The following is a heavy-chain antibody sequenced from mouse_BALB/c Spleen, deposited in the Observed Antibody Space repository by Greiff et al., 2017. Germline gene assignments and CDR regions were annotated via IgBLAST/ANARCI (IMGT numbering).Heavy chain of an antibody. CDR2: ISSGGST. V-gene: IGHV5-6-5*01. D-gene: IGHD2-3*01. J-gene: IGHJ3*01. Sequence: EVKLMESGGGLVKPGGSLKLSCAASGFTFSSYAMSWVRQTPEKRLEWVASISSGGSTYYPDSVKGRFTISRDNARNILYLQMSSLRSEDTAMYYCARGGAYDGYPAWFAYWGQGTLVTVSA. CDR1: GFTFSSYA. CDR3: ARGGAYDGYPAWFAY.